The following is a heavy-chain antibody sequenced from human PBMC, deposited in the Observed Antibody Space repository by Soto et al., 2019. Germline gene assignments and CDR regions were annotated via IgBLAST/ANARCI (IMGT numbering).Heavy chain of an antibody. CDR3: ARVVLGEAARGYWFAP. J-gene: IGHJ5*02. Sequence: SVKVSCKASGGTFSSYAISWVRQAPGQGLEWMGGIIPIFGTANYAQKFQGRVTITADESTSTAYMELSSLRSEDTAVYYCARVVLGEAARGYWFAPGARGTQAPFPS. V-gene: IGHV1-69*13. CDR1: GGTFSSYA. D-gene: IGHD6-6*01. CDR2: IIPIFGTA.